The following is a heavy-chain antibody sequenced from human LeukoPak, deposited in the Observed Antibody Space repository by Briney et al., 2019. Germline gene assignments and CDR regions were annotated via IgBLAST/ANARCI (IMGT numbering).Heavy chain of an antibody. CDR2: VRGKAYGETT. CDR1: GFSFADYA. CDR3: ARGSDSNFGARDGFDY. V-gene: IGHV3-49*04. J-gene: IGHJ4*02. Sequence: GGSLRLSCSVSGFSFADYAINWGRQAPRKGLVWVGFVRGKAYGETTDYAASVKGRFIISRDEFDSIAYLQMNSLKTEDTAVYYCARGSDSNFGARDGFDYWGQGTLVTVSS. D-gene: IGHD3-16*01.